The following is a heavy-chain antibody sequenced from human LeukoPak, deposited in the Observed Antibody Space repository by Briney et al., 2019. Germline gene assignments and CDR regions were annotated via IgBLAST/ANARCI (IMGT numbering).Heavy chain of an antibody. Sequence: PSETLSLTCTVSGVSINKFYWGWIRQPPGKGLEWIGYIYGSGSTNYKPSLESRVTLSLDASKNRFSLKLKSLTAADTAVYYCARVVASSGYYQTGPFDFWGQGTLVTVSS. J-gene: IGHJ4*02. D-gene: IGHD3-22*01. V-gene: IGHV4-4*09. CDR1: GVSINKFY. CDR2: IYGSGST. CDR3: ARVVASSGYYQTGPFDF.